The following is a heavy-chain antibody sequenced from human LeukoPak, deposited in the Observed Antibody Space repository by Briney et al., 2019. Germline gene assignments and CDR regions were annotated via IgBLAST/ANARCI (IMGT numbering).Heavy chain of an antibody. Sequence: GGSLRLSCAASGFTFSDYYMSWIRQAPGKGLEWVSYISSSGSTIYYADSVKGRFTISRDNAKNSLYLQMNSLRAEDTAVYYCAKDYDILTGYYDQTDYWGQGTLVTVSS. CDR3: AKDYDILTGYYDQTDY. J-gene: IGHJ4*02. CDR2: ISSSGSTI. V-gene: IGHV3-11*01. CDR1: GFTFSDYY. D-gene: IGHD3-9*01.